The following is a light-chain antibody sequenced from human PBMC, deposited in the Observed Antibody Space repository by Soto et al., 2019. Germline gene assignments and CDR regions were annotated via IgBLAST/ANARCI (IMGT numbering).Light chain of an antibody. Sequence: QSVLTQPPSVSGAPGQRVTISCTGSSSNIGAGYDVHWYQQLPGTAPKLLIYGNSNRPSGVPDRFSGSKSGTSASLAITGLQAEDEADYYCQYYDSSLSVVFGTGTKVPVL. J-gene: IGLJ1*01. CDR2: GNS. V-gene: IGLV1-40*01. CDR3: QYYDSSLSVV. CDR1: SSNIGAGYD.